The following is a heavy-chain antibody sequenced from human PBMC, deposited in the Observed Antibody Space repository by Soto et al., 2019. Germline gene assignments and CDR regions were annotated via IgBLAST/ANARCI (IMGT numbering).Heavy chain of an antibody. CDR3: ARSYCSGGSCYHEYFQH. Sequence: SETLSLTCTVSGGSISSYYWSWIRQPPGKGLEWIVYIYYSGSTNYNPSLKSRVTISVDTSKNQFSLKLSSVTAADTAVYYCARSYCSGGSCYHEYFQHWGQGTLVTVSS. V-gene: IGHV4-59*08. CDR1: GGSISSYY. CDR2: IYYSGST. J-gene: IGHJ1*01. D-gene: IGHD2-15*01.